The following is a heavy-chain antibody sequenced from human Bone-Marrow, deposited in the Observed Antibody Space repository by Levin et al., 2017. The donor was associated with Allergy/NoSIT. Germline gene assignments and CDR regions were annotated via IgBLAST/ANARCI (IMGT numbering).Heavy chain of an antibody. J-gene: IGHJ4*02. D-gene: IGHD5-12*01. Sequence: ASVKVSCKTSGYTFRNYGLSWVRQAPGQGLEWVGWISPYNGKTTHSQKLQGRVTLPTDTSARTAYMALRSLRSDDTALYYCARDHSYSGYLVDWGQGTLVTVSS. CDR3: ARDHSYSGYLVD. CDR1: GYTFRNYG. V-gene: IGHV1-18*01. CDR2: ISPYNGKT.